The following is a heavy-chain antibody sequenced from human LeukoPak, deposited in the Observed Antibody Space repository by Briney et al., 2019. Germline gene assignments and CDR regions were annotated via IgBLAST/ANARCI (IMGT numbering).Heavy chain of an antibody. V-gene: IGHV3-73*01. Sequence: GGSLRLSCAASGFTFSGSAMHWVRQASGKGLEWVGRIRSKANSYATAYAASVKGRFTISRDDSKNTAYLQMNSLKTEDTAVYYCTRRYCSGGSCYSYNWNDWDAFDIWGQGTMVTVSS. CDR2: IRSKANSYAT. D-gene: IGHD2-15*01. J-gene: IGHJ3*02. CDR1: GFTFSGSA. CDR3: TRRYCSGGSCYSYNWNDWDAFDI.